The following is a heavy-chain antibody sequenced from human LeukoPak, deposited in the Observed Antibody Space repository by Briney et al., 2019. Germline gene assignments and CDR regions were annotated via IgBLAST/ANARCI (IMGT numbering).Heavy chain of an antibody. CDR1: GFTFSSHW. Sequence: GGSLRLSCAASGFTFSSHWMHWVRQAPGKGLVWISRISSDGSTTDYADSVKGRFTISRDSAKKTLYLQMHSLRANDSAVYYCTRDRSPSEYTNYERAYYYSMDVWGQGTTVTVSS. D-gene: IGHD1-7*01. J-gene: IGHJ6*02. CDR2: ISSDGSTT. CDR3: TRDRSPSEYTNYERAYYYSMDV. V-gene: IGHV3-74*01.